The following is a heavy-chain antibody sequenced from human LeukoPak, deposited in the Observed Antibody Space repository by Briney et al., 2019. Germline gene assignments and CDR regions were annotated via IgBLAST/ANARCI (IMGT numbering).Heavy chain of an antibody. V-gene: IGHV3-21*04. CDR3: ARVAMIVVVNYYYGMDV. Sequence: GGSLRLSCAASGFTFSSYSMNWVRQAPGKGLEWVSSISSSSSYIYYADSVKGRFTISRDNAKNSLYLQMNSLRAEDTAVYYCARVAMIVVVNYYYGMDVWGQGTTVTVSS. D-gene: IGHD3-22*01. CDR2: ISSSSSYI. J-gene: IGHJ6*02. CDR1: GFTFSSYS.